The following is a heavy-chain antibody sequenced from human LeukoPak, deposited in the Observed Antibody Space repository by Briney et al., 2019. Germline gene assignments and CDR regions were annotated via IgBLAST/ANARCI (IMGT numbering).Heavy chain of an antibody. J-gene: IGHJ4*02. Sequence: PWGSLSLSCAASGVSFSDYDMNWVRLAPGKGLEWVAWISTTSATIYYADSVKGRFTIARDNAKNSLYLQMNSLSGEDTAVYYCAREVRRGSDYFDYWGQGTLVTVSS. D-gene: IGHD6-19*01. CDR3: AREVRRGSDYFDY. V-gene: IGHV3-48*01. CDR1: GVSFSDYD. CDR2: ISTTSATI.